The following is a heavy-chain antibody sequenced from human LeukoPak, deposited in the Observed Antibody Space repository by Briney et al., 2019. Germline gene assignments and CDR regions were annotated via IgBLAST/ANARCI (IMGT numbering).Heavy chain of an antibody. CDR3: ARFPGSRDCSSTSCSYYYYYYMDV. CDR2: IYHSGST. V-gene: IGHV4-30-2*01. J-gene: IGHJ6*03. Sequence: SETLSLTCTVSGGSISSGGYYWSWIRQPPGKGLEWIGYIYHSGSTYYNPSLKSRVTISVDRSKNQFSLKLSSVTAADTAVYYCARFPGSRDCSSTSCSYYYYYYMDVWGKGTTVTVSS. CDR1: GGSISSGGYY. D-gene: IGHD2-2*01.